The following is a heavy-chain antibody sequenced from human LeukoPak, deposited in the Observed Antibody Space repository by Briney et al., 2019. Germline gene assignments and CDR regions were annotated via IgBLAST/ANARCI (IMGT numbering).Heavy chain of an antibody. Sequence: GGSLRLSCAASGFTFSSHAMGWVRQAPGKGLEWVAAISDLEITDYYSDSAKGRFTISRDNSKNTLYLQMNSLGVGDTAVYYCARGGDCSSITCPFGFWGQGTLVTVSS. D-gene: IGHD2-2*01. V-gene: IGHV3-30-3*01. CDR2: ISDLEITD. J-gene: IGHJ4*02. CDR3: ARGGDCSSITCPFGF. CDR1: GFTFSSHA.